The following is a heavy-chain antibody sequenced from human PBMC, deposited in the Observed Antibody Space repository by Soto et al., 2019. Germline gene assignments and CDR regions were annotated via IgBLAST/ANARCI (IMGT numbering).Heavy chain of an antibody. J-gene: IGHJ6*02. Sequence: SETLSLTCTVSGGSISSGGYYWSWIRQHPGKGLEWIGYIYYSGSTYYNPSLKSRVTISVDTSKNQFSLKLSSVTAADTAVYYCASRANYDYVWGSYRSYGMDVWGQGTTVTVSS. CDR1: GGSISSGGYY. CDR3: ASRANYDYVWGSYRSYGMDV. V-gene: IGHV4-31*03. D-gene: IGHD3-16*02. CDR2: IYYSGST.